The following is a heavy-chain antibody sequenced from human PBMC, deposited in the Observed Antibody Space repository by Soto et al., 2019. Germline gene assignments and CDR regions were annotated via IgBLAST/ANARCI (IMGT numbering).Heavy chain of an antibody. V-gene: IGHV3-33*01. CDR2: IWYDGSNK. J-gene: IGHJ6*02. CDR1: GFTFSSYG. CDR3: ARGGRTENGMDV. D-gene: IGHD4-17*01. Sequence: QVPLVESGGGVVQPGRSLRLSCAASGFTFSSYGMHWVRQAPGKGLEWVAVIWYDGSNKYYADSVKGRFTISRDNSKNTLYLQMNSLRAEDTAVYYCARGGRTENGMDVWGQGTTVTVSS.